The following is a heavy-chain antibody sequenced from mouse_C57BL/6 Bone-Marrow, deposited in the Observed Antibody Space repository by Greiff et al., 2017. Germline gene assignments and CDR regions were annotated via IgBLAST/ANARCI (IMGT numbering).Heavy chain of an antibody. CDR3: ARSYGFDDSFAY. J-gene: IGHJ3*01. D-gene: IGHD2-2*01. CDR1: GYTFTSYG. CDR2: IYPRSGNT. V-gene: IGHV1-81*01. Sequence: QVQLQQSGAELARPGASVKLSCKASGYTFTSYGISWVKQRTGQGLEWIGDIYPRSGNTYYNEKFKGKATLTAEKSSSTAYMELRSLTSEDSAVYFCARSYGFDDSFAYWGQGTLVTVSA.